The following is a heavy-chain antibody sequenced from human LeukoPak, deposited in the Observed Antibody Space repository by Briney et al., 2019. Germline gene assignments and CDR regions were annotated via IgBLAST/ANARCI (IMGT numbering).Heavy chain of an antibody. CDR2: IYYSGST. V-gene: IGHV4-39*01. CDR3: ARLFRRKPDYFDY. Sequence: SETLSLTCTASGGSTAISSSSYYWGWIRQPPGKGLEWIGSIYYSGSTYYNPSLKSRVTISVDTSKNQFSLKLSSVTAADTAVYYCARLFRRKPDYFDYWGQGTLVTVSS. J-gene: IGHJ4*02. D-gene: IGHD2/OR15-2a*01. CDR1: GGSTAISSSSYY.